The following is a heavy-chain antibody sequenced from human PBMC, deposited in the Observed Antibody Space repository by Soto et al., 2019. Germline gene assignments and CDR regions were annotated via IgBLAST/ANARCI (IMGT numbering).Heavy chain of an antibody. Sequence: QVQLQESGPGLVKPSGTLSLTCAVSGGSISSSNWWSWVRQPPGKGLEWIGEIYHSGSTNYNPSRKRRETISVAKSKNQFSLKLSSVTAADTAVYYCARSITMVREGGAFDIWGQGTMVTVSS. V-gene: IGHV4-4*02. D-gene: IGHD3-10*01. CDR3: ARSITMVREGGAFDI. CDR1: GGSISSSNW. CDR2: IYHSGST. J-gene: IGHJ3*02.